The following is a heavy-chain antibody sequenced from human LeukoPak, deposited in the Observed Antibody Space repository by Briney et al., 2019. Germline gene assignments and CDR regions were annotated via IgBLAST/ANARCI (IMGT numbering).Heavy chain of an antibody. D-gene: IGHD3-22*01. CDR1: GYTFSLYG. CDR3: ARDRAFGRRLLPSTASDN. J-gene: IGHJ4*02. Sequence: ASVKVSCKASGYTFSLYGISWVRQAPGQGLEWIGWISGYDGKTEYAQKVQDRVTMTADTYTNTVYLDLRSLRPDDTAMYYCARDRAFGRRLLPSTASDNWGQGTLVTVSS. CDR2: ISGYDGKT. V-gene: IGHV1-18*01.